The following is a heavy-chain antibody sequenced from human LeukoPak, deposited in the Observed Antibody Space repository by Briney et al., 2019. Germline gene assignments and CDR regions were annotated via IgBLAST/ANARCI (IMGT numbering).Heavy chain of an antibody. V-gene: IGHV4-61*01. D-gene: IGHD3-3*01. CDR2: IYYSGST. CDR3: ARVATAVVTIFGVVIKNRIDY. Sequence: SETLSLTCTVSGGSVSSGSYYWSWIRQPPGKGLEWIGYIYYSGSTNYNPSLKSRVTISVDTSKNQFSLKLSSVTAADTAVYYCARVATAVVTIFGVVIKNRIDYWGQGTLVTVSS. CDR1: GGSVSSGSYY. J-gene: IGHJ4*02.